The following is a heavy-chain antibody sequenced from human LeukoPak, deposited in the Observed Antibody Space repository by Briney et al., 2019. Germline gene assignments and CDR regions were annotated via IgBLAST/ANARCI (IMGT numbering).Heavy chain of an antibody. CDR2: IYYSGST. D-gene: IGHD2-2*01. Sequence: SETLSLTCTVSGGSISSYYWSWIRQPPGKGLEWIGYIYYSGSTNYNPSLKSRVTISVDTSKNQFSLKLSSVTAADTAVYYCAREGLGYCSSTSCYHDAFDIWGQGTMVTVSS. CDR3: AREGLGYCSSTSCYHDAFDI. V-gene: IGHV4-59*01. CDR1: GGSISSYY. J-gene: IGHJ3*02.